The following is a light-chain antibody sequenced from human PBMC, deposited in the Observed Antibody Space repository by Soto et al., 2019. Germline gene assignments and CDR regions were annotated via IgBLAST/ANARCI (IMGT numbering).Light chain of an antibody. Sequence: DIQITQSPSALSASVRDIVTITFRTPQSISSYLNWYQQKPWKAPKLLIYAASSLQSGVTSRFSGSGSGTDFTLTISSLQPEDFATYYCHQSYSTPPWTFGQGTKVDI. CDR3: HQSYSTPPWT. V-gene: IGKV1-39*01. CDR1: QSISSY. CDR2: AAS. J-gene: IGKJ1*01.